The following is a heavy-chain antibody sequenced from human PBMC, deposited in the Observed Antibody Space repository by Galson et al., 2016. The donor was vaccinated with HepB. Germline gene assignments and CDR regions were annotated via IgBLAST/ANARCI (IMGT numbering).Heavy chain of an antibody. V-gene: IGHV4-39*01. CDR2: VFYSGDT. CDR3: ARLYDTPEDAFDL. J-gene: IGHJ3*01. D-gene: IGHD3-3*01. CDR1: NGSISTIRYY. Sequence: VKPTQTLSLTCTVSNGSISTIRYYWGWVRQTPGKGLEWIGSVFYSGDTYYNPSLKSRVTISIDTAKNQFSVSLSSVTAADTAVYYCARLYDTPEDAFDLWGQGTVVTVSS.